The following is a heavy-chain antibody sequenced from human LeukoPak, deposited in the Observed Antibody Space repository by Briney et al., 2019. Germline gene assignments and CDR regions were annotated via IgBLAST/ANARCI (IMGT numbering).Heavy chain of an antibody. CDR2: IKSKTDGGTT. CDR3: TTDSSFEWEPYGGWFDP. D-gene: IGHD1-26*01. J-gene: IGHJ5*02. Sequence: PGGSLRLSCAASGFTFSNAWMSWVRQAPGKGLEWVGRIKSKTDGGTTDYAAPVKGRFTISRDDSKNTLYLQMNSLKTEDTAVYYCTTDSSFEWEPYGGWFDPWGQGTLVTVSS. V-gene: IGHV3-15*01. CDR1: GFTFSNAW.